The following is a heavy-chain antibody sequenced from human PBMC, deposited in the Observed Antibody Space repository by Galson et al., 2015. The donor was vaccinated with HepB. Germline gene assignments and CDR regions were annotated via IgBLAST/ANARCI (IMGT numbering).Heavy chain of an antibody. CDR3: ARFIGSRIHGFDY. CDR2: TSASGGSS. Sequence: SLRLSCAASGFTFNTYDMTWVRQAPGKGLEWVSATSASGGSSYYADSVKGRFTISRDNSKNTLYLQMNSLRAEDTAVYYCARFIGSRIHGFDYWGQGTLVTVSS. CDR1: GFTFNTYD. V-gene: IGHV3-23*01. J-gene: IGHJ4*02. D-gene: IGHD2-2*01.